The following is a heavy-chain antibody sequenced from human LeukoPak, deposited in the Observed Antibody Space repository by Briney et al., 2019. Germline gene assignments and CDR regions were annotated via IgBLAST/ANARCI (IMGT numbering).Heavy chain of an antibody. CDR1: GFTFSSYA. D-gene: IGHD4-17*01. Sequence: GGFLGLSCAASGFTFSSYAMSWVRQAPGKGLEWVSSIRSSTSYIYYADSVKGRFTISKDNAKNSLYLQMNSLRAEDTAVYYCARAGGSTVSHSDYWGQGTLVTVSS. V-gene: IGHV3-21*01. J-gene: IGHJ4*02. CDR2: IRSSTSYI. CDR3: ARAGGSTVSHSDY.